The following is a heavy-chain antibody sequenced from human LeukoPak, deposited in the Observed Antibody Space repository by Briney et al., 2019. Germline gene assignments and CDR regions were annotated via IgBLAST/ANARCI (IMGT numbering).Heavy chain of an antibody. J-gene: IGHJ4*02. Sequence: GASVKVSCKASGYTFTGYYMHWVRQAPGQGLEWMGWINPNSGGTNYAQKFQGRVTMTRDTSISTAYMELSRLRSDDTAVYYCARDGQWLLPTTYFDYWGQGTLVTVSS. CDR1: GYTFTGYY. CDR2: INPNSGGT. CDR3: ARDGQWLLPTTYFDY. D-gene: IGHD6-19*01. V-gene: IGHV1-2*02.